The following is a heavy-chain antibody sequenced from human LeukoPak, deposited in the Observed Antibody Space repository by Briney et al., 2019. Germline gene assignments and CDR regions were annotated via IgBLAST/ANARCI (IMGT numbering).Heavy chain of an antibody. CDR2: ISGSGGST. CDR1: GFTFSSYA. J-gene: IGHJ2*01. Sequence: GGSLRLSCAASGFTFSSYAMSWVRQAPGKGLEWVSAISGSGGSTYYADSVKGRFTISRDNSKNTLYLQMNSLRAEDTAVYYCAEVGPLGYCSSTSCYFWYFDLWGRGTLVTVSS. V-gene: IGHV3-23*01. D-gene: IGHD2-2*01. CDR3: AEVGPLGYCSSTSCYFWYFDL.